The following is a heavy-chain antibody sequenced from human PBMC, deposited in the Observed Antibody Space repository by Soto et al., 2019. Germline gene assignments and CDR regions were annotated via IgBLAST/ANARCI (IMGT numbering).Heavy chain of an antibody. Sequence: QMQLQESGPRLVKASETLSLTCTVSGGSISTYYWNWIRQSPGKGLEWIGYIYRTGSTHYNPSLNSRAAISLGTSRNQFSLQLNSVTAADTAVYFCARQIGDYPFDIWGQGTMVTVSS. CDR2: IYRTGST. J-gene: IGHJ3*02. CDR3: ARQIGDYPFDI. V-gene: IGHV4-59*01. D-gene: IGHD3-3*01. CDR1: GGSISTYY.